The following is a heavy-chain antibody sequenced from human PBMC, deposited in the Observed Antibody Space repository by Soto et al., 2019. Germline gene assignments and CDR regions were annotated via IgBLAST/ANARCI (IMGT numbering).Heavy chain of an antibody. CDR1: GFTFSSYA. J-gene: IGHJ4*02. CDR2: ISGSGGST. V-gene: IGHV3-23*01. CDR3: AKDVEKYYYDSSGYYGRFDY. D-gene: IGHD3-22*01. Sequence: GGSLRLSCAASGFTFSSYAMSWVRQAPGKGLEWVSAISGSGGSTYYADSVKGRFTISRDNSKNTLYLQMNSLRAEDTAVYYCAKDVEKYYYDSSGYYGRFDYWGQGTLVTVSS.